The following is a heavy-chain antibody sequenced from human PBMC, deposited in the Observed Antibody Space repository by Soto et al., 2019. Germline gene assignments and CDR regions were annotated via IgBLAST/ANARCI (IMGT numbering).Heavy chain of an antibody. D-gene: IGHD6-13*01. Sequence: QFQLVQSGAEGKKPGASVKVSCKASGYTFTSYGISWVRQAPGQGLEWRGWISGANGNTNYAQKVQGRVTVTTDTSTSTAYMELTSLRSDDTAVYYCAREVAAAGGKYDYWGQGTLVTVSS. CDR3: AREVAAAGGKYDY. J-gene: IGHJ4*02. CDR2: ISGANGNT. V-gene: IGHV1-18*01. CDR1: GYTFTSYG.